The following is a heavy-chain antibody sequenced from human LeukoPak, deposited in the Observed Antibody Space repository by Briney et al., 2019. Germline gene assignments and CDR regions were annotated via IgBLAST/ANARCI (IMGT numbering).Heavy chain of an antibody. CDR1: GFTLSDSA. J-gene: IGHJ5*02. Sequence: GRSLKLSCAASGFTLSDSAIHWVRQASGKGLEWVGLIDRPAKSYATAYGASVGGRFTISRDDSKNTAYLQMDSLKTEDTALYYCTRDRGTYNWLDPWGQGTLVTVSS. V-gene: IGHV3-73*01. D-gene: IGHD1-26*01. CDR3: TRDRGTYNWLDP. CDR2: IDRPAKSYAT.